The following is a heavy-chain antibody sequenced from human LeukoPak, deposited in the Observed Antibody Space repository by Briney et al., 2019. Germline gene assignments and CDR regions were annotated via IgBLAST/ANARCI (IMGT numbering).Heavy chain of an antibody. CDR1: GFTFSNYW. V-gene: IGHV3-7*01. CDR3: AKGIYGSGSYYNAYYFDY. Sequence: GGSLRLSCAASGFTFSNYWMTWVRQAPGKGLEWVANIRQDGSEKNYVDSVKGRFTISRDNAKNSLYLQMNSLRAEDTAVYYCAKGIYGSGSYYNAYYFDYWGQGTLVTVSS. J-gene: IGHJ4*02. D-gene: IGHD3-10*01. CDR2: IRQDGSEK.